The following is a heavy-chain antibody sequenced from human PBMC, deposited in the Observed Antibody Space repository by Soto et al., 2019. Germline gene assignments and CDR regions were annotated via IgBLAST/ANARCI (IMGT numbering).Heavy chain of an antibody. D-gene: IGHD5-12*01. CDR3: AIDLFGGYCLDY. CDR1: GGSINNNF. CDR2: VYYDGHT. Sequence: QVQLQESGPGLVKPLETLSLTCTVSGGSINNNFWGWIRQPPGKGLEWIGYVYYDGHTGYNPSLGGRVAIAVDTSKNQFSLRLTSVTAADRAVYYCAIDLFGGYCLDYWAQGALVTVSS. V-gene: IGHV4-59*01. J-gene: IGHJ4*02.